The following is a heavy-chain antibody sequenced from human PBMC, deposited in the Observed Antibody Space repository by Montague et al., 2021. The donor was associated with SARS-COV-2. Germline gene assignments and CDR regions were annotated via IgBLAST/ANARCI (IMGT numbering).Heavy chain of an antibody. CDR2: IYYTGST. CDR3: ARHMSDCSKGICHTYYYGWDV. D-gene: IGHD2-8*01. CDR1: GASISRSY. J-gene: IGHJ6*02. Sequence: SETLSLTCTVSGASISRSYWSWIRQPPGKGLEWIGYIYYTGSTDXNPSLKSRVTMSVDTSKNQLSLKLISVTAADTAVYFCARHMSDCSKGICHTYYYGWDVWGQGTTVTVSS. V-gene: IGHV4-59*08.